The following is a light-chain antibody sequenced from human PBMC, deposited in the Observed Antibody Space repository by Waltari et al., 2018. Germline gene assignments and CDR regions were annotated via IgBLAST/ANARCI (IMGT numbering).Light chain of an antibody. Sequence: QSALTQPRSVSGSPGPSVTISCTGTSSDVGGYNYFSWYQQHPGKAPKLMIYDVSKRPSGVPDRFSGSKSGNTASLTISGLQAEDEADYYCCSYAGSYTLVFGGGTKLTVL. CDR2: DVS. V-gene: IGLV2-11*01. J-gene: IGLJ3*02. CDR3: CSYAGSYTLV. CDR1: SSDVGGYNY.